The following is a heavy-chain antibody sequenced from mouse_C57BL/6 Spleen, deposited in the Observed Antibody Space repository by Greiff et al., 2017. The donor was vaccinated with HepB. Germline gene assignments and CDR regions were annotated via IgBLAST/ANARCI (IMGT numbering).Heavy chain of an antibody. CDR2: ISYDGSN. J-gene: IGHJ3*01. V-gene: IGHV3-6*01. CDR3: ARGTNSWFAY. Sequence: EVQRVESGPGLVKPSQSLSLTCSVTGYSITSGYYWNWIRQFPGNKLEWMGYISYDGSNNYNPSLKNRISITRDTSKNQFFLKLNSVTTEDTATYYCARGTNSWFAYWGQGTLVTVSA. CDR1: GYSITSGYY. D-gene: IGHD4-1*01.